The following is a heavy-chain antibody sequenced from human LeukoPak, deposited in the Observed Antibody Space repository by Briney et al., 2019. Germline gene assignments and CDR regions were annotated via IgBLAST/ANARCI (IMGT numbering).Heavy chain of an antibody. CDR1: GFTFSSYA. CDR2: ISGSGGST. D-gene: IGHD5-18*01. CDR3: ASGKYRYGDNWFDP. Sequence: PGGSLRLSCAASGFTFSSYAMSWVRQAPGKGLEWVSAISGSGGSTYYADSVKGRFTISRDNSKNTLYLQMNSLRAEDTAVYFCASGKYRYGDNWFDPWGQGTLVTVSS. V-gene: IGHV3-23*01. J-gene: IGHJ5*02.